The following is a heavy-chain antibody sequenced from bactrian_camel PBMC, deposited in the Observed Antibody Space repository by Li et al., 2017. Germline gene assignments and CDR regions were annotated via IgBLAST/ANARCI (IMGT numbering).Heavy chain of an antibody. D-gene: IGHD4*01. CDR1: GVFGFTFSSYD. J-gene: IGHJ4*01. V-gene: IGHV3S40*01. Sequence: VQLVESGGGPVQAGGSLRLSCVTSGVFGFTFSSYDRSWVRQAPGKGLEWVSTISASGGTTIYADTVKGRFTISRDNSKNTVYLQMNSLKPEDTAVHYCVRDALWLARYYSTNDWAYWGQGTQVTVS. CDR3: VRDALWLARYYSTNDWAY. CDR2: ISASGGTT.